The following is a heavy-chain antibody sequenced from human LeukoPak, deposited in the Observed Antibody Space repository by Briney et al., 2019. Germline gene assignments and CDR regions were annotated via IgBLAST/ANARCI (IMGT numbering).Heavy chain of an antibody. Sequence: PSETLSLTCTVSGGSISSYYWSWIRQPPGKGLEWIGYIYYSGSTNYNPSLKSRVTISVDTSKNQFSLKLSSVTAADTAVCYCARSPDRVIPWFDPWGQGTLVTVSS. J-gene: IGHJ5*02. V-gene: IGHV4-59*08. CDR1: GGSISSYY. CDR2: IYYSGST. CDR3: ARSPDRVIPWFDP.